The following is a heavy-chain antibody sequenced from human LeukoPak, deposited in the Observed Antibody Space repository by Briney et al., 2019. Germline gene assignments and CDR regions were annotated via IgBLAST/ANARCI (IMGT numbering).Heavy chain of an antibody. V-gene: IGHV4-59*01. CDR2: IYYTGST. D-gene: IGHD3-9*01. J-gene: IGHJ5*02. Sequence: PSETLSLTCTVSGGSISYYYWTWIRQSPGKGLEWIGQIYYTGSTYYNPSLKRRVTISVDTSRNQFSLNLTSVTAADTAVYYCARGGTYNDILPFYPWGEGTLVTVSS. CDR3: ARGGTYNDILPFYP. CDR1: GGSISYYY.